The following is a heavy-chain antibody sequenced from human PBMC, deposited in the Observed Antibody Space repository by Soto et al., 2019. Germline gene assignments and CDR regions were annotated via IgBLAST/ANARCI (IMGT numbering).Heavy chain of an antibody. CDR1: GDSMYNNNW. V-gene: IGHV4-4*02. CDR2: IYHSGAT. CDR3: ARAGLGLAFDS. J-gene: IGHJ5*01. Sequence: QVQLQESGPGLVKPSGTLSLTCAVSGDSMYNNNWWSWVRQSPRKGLEWIAEIYHSGATNYNPSLQSRVTISIDKSEKQFALKLNSVTAADTVVYYCARAGLGLAFDSWGQGALVTVSS. D-gene: IGHD6-19*01.